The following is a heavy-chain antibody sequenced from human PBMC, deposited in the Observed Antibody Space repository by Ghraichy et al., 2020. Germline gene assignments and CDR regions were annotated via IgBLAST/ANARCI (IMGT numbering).Heavy chain of an antibody. CDR2: RWYDGSNK. J-gene: IGHJ4*02. Sequence: GGSLRLSCAASGFTFSSYGMHWVRQAPGKGLEWVAVRWYDGSNKYYADSVKGRFTISRDNSKNTLYLQMNSLRAEDTAVYYCAREEDYYDSSGYSHFDYWGQGTLVTVSS. CDR1: GFTFSSYG. V-gene: IGHV3-33*01. D-gene: IGHD3-22*01. CDR3: AREEDYYDSSGYSHFDY.